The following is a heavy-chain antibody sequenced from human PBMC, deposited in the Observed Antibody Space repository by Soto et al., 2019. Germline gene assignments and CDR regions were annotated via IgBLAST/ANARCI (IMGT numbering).Heavy chain of an antibody. J-gene: IGHJ6*02. CDR3: TRDRDYVWGSYRHYYYYGMDV. CDR2: IRSKAYSGTT. V-gene: IGHV3-49*04. D-gene: IGHD3-16*02. CDR1: GFTFGDYA. Sequence: HPGGSLRLSCTASGFTFGDYAMSWVRQAPGKGLEWVGFIRSKAYSGTTEYAASVKGRFTISRDDSKSIAYLQMNSLKTEDTAAYYCTRDRDYVWGSYRHYYYYGMDVWGQGTTVTVSS.